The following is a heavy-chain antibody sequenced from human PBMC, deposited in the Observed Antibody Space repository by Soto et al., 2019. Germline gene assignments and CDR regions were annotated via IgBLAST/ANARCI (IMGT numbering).Heavy chain of an antibody. Sequence: QVQLVESGGGVVQPGRSLRLSCAASGFTFSSYAMHWVRQSPGKGLEWVAVISYDGSNKYYADSVKGRFTISRDNSKTXXXXMXXLXXXXXAXXXXXXDTSPYSSGWHNRHFDYWGQGTLVTVSS. CDR1: GFTFSSYA. CDR2: ISYDGSNK. CDR3: XXDTSPYSSGWHNRHFDY. D-gene: IGHD6-19*01. V-gene: IGHV3-30-3*01. J-gene: IGHJ4*02.